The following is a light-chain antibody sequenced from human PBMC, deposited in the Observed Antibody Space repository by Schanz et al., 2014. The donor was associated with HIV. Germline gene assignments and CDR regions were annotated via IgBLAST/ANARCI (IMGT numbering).Light chain of an antibody. J-gene: IGLJ2*01. CDR2: EVS. V-gene: IGLV2-8*01. Sequence: QSALTQPPSASGSPGQSVTISCTGTSSDVGGYNYVSWYQQHPGKAPKLMIYEVSERPSGVPDRFSGSKSGNTAFLTISGLQADDEADYFCCSFAGAYYSIRFGRGTKLTVL. CDR3: CSFAGAYYSIR. CDR1: SSDVGGYNY.